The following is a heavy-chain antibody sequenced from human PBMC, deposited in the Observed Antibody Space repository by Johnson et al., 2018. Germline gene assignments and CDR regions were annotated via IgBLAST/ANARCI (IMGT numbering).Heavy chain of an antibody. CDR2: LWYDGGKK. Sequence: QVQLVESGGGVVQPGRSLRLSCAASGFTFRTYGMHWVRQAPGKGLEWVAVLWYDGGKKYNADSVKGRFTISRDNSKNTLYLQMNSLRAEDTAVYYCARGANDYGDYGEAFDIWGQGTMVTVSS. D-gene: IGHD4-17*01. CDR3: ARGANDYGDYGEAFDI. V-gene: IGHV3-33*01. J-gene: IGHJ3*02. CDR1: GFTFRTYG.